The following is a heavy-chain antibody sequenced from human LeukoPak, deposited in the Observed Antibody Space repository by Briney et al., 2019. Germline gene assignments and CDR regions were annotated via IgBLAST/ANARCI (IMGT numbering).Heavy chain of an antibody. CDR3: ARVDSGYDYIYY. CDR2: ISSISSYI. CDR1: GFTFSSYS. V-gene: IGHV3-21*01. Sequence: PGGSLRLSCAASGFTFSSYSMNWVRQAPGKGLEWVSSISSISSYIYYADAVKCRFTISRDNAKNSLYLQMNSLRAKDTAVYYCARVDSGYDYIYYWGQGTLVTVSS. J-gene: IGHJ4*02. D-gene: IGHD5-12*01.